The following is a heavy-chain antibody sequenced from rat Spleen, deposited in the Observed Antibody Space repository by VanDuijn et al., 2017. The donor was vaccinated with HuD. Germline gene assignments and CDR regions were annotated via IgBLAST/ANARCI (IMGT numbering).Heavy chain of an antibody. D-gene: IGHD1-2*01. Sequence: EVQLVESGGGLVQPGRSLKLSCAASGFTFSDYGMAWVLQAPTKGLEWVASISYDGGSAYFGDSVKGRFTISRDNAKSTLYLQMNSLRSEDTATYYCGKDMNYYSTYPFYVMGAWGQGASVTVSS. CDR3: GKDMNYYSTYPFYVMGA. J-gene: IGHJ4*01. CDR2: ISYDGGSA. V-gene: IGHV5-20*01. CDR1: GFTFSDYG.